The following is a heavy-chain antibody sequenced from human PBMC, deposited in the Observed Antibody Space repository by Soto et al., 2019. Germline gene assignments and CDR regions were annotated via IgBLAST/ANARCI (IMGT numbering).Heavy chain of an antibody. CDR2: ISGSGGST. V-gene: IGHV3-23*01. D-gene: IGHD6-13*01. Sequence: GGSLRLSCAASGFTFSSYAMSWVRQAPGKGLEWVSAISGSGGSTYYADSVKGRFTISRDNSKNTLYLQMNSLRAEDTAVYYCAKDRSGAAAKYNWFDPWGQGTLVTVSS. CDR1: GFTFSSYA. CDR3: AKDRSGAAAKYNWFDP. J-gene: IGHJ5*02.